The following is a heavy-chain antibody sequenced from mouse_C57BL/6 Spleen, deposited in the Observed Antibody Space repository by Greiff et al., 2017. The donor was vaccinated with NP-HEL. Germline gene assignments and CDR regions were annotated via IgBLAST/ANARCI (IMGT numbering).Heavy chain of an antibody. CDR2: IYPNSGST. J-gene: IGHJ4*01. Sequence: QVQLQQPGAELVKPGASVKLSCKASGYTFTSYWMHWVKQRPGQGLEWIGMIYPNSGSTNYNEKFKSKATLTVDKSSSTAYMQLSRLTSQDSAIYYCAARKSYDDCDGGAMDYWGQGTSATGSS. CDR3: AARKSYDDCDGGAMDY. D-gene: IGHD2-4*01. CDR1: GYTFTSYW. V-gene: IGHV1-64*01.